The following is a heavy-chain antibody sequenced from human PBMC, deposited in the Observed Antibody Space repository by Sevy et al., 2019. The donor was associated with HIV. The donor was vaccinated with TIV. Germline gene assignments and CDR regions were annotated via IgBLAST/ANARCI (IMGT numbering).Heavy chain of an antibody. D-gene: IGHD2-15*01. V-gene: IGHV1-18*01. CDR1: GYTFTSYG. J-gene: IGHJ4*02. CDR3: ARVPICSGGRCYTETWIQLWGEFDY. Sequence: ASVKVSCKASGYTFTSYGISWVRQAPGQGLEWMGWISAYNGNTNYAQKLQGRVTMTTDTSTSTAYMELRSLRSDDTAVYYCARVPICSGGRCYTETWIQLWGEFDYWGQGTLVTVSS. CDR2: ISAYNGNT.